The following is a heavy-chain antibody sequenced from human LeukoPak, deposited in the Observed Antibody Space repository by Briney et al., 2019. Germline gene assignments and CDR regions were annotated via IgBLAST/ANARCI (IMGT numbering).Heavy chain of an antibody. Sequence: GGSLRLSCAASGFTFSSHWMHWVRQAPGKGLVWVSRINGDGSSTSYADSVKGRFTISRDSAKSTLYLQMNSLRAEDTAMYYCARVGYGGTWYVDSWGQGTLVTVSS. D-gene: IGHD6-13*01. CDR1: GFTFSSHW. CDR3: ARVGYGGTWYVDS. V-gene: IGHV3-74*01. J-gene: IGHJ4*02. CDR2: INGDGSST.